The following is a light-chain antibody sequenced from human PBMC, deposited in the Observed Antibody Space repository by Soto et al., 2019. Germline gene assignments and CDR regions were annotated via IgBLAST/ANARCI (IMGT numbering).Light chain of an antibody. J-gene: IGKJ2*01. Sequence: EIVLTQSPGTLSLSPGERATFSCRTSQTVNTEFLAWYQQKPCLAPRLLIHGTSNRATGIPDRFCGSGSGTDFTLTISALEPEDFAVYYCQRYGSSPLYAFGQGTKLEI. CDR1: QTVNTEF. V-gene: IGKV3-20*01. CDR3: QRYGSSPLYA. CDR2: GTS.